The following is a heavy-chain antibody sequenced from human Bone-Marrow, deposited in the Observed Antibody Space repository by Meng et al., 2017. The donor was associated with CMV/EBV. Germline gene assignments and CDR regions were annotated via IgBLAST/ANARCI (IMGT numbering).Heavy chain of an antibody. CDR2: IYYSGST. Sequence: SETLCRTCTASGCPISSSSYYWGWIRQPPGKGLEWIGSIYYSGSTYYNPSLKSRVTISVDTSKNQFSLKLSSVTAADPAVYYCARRGNNRNVVVPEFDIWGQGTMVTVSS. J-gene: IGHJ3*02. CDR1: GCPISSSSYY. CDR3: ARRGNNRNVVVPEFDI. D-gene: IGHD2-2*01. V-gene: IGHV4-39*01.